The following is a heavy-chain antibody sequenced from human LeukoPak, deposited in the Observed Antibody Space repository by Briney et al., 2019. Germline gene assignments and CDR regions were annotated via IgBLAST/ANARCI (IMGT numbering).Heavy chain of an antibody. CDR2: IYYSGST. J-gene: IGHJ4*02. D-gene: IGHD5-18*01. CDR3: ARDDTAMVPDY. V-gene: IGHV4-59*01. CDR1: GGSISSYY. Sequence: SSETLSLTCTVSGGSISSYYWSWIRQPPGKGLEWIGYIYYSGSTNYNPSLKSRVTISVDTSKNQFSLKLSSVTAADTAVYYCARDDTAMVPDYWGQGTLVTVSS.